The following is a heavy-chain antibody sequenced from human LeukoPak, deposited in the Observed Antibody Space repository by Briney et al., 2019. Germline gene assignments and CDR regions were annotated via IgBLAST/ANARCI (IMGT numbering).Heavy chain of an antibody. Sequence: SVKVSCKASGGTFSSYAISWVRQAPGQGLEWMGRIIPILGIANYAQKFQGRVTIAADKSTSTAYMELSSLRSEDTAVYYCARGDSSSWYCFDYWGQGTLVTVSS. J-gene: IGHJ4*02. V-gene: IGHV1-69*04. CDR1: GGTFSSYA. D-gene: IGHD6-13*01. CDR2: IIPILGIA. CDR3: ARGDSSSWYCFDY.